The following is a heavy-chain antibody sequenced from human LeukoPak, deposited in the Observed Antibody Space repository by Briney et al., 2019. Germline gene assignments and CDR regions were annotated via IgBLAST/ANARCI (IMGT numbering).Heavy chain of an antibody. D-gene: IGHD1-7*01. CDR3: AKVLVGTTCFEY. J-gene: IGHJ4*02. CDR2: ISGSGGST. CDR1: RFTFSSHG. Sequence: PGGSLRLSCAASRFTFSSHGMSWVRQAPGKGLEWVSAISGSGGSTYYADSVKGRFTMSRDNSKNTLYLQMNSLRAEDTAVYYCAKVLVGTTCFEYWGQGTLVTVSS. V-gene: IGHV3-23*01.